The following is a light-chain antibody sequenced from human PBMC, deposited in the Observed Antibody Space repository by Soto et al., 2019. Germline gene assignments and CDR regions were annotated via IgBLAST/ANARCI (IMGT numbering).Light chain of an antibody. CDR1: QTISTY. V-gene: IGKV1-39*01. CDR3: QQYYSYPWT. CDR2: DAS. J-gene: IGKJ1*01. Sequence: DIQMTQSPSSLSASVGDRVTITCRASQTISTYLNWYQQKPGKAPRLLIYDASSLLSGVPSRFSGSGSGTDFTLTIASLQPEDFATYYCQQYYSYPWTFGQGTKVEIK.